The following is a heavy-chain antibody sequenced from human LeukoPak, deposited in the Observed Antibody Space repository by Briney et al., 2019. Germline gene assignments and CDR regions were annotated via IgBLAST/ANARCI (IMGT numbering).Heavy chain of an antibody. CDR3: ARQYYYDTSAFDM. CDR2: IYTSGST. Sequence: SQTLSLTCTVSGGSISSGSYYWSWIRQPAGKGLEWIGRIYTSGSTNYNPSLKSRVTISVDTSKNQFSLKLSSVTAADTAVYYCARQYYYDTSAFDMWGQGTMVTVSS. D-gene: IGHD3-22*01. V-gene: IGHV4-61*02. J-gene: IGHJ3*02. CDR1: GGSISSGSYY.